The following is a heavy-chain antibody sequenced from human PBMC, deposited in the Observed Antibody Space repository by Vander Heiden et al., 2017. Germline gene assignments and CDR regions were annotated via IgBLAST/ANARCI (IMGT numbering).Heavy chain of an antibody. CDR2: IFHTGST. V-gene: IGHV4-4*02. Sequence: QVQLQESGPGLVKPSGTLSLTCTVSGVSFDSNWWRWVRQSPGKGLEWIGEIFHTGSTYFSPSFKSRVSMLVDKSKNQLSLQLSSVTAADTAMYYCAGGRGGSFDVWGQGTMVTVSS. D-gene: IGHD3-16*01. CDR1: GVSFDSNW. CDR3: AGGRGGSFDV. J-gene: IGHJ3*01.